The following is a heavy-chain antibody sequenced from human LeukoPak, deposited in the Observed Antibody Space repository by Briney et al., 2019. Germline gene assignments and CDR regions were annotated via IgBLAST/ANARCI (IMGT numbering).Heavy chain of an antibody. V-gene: IGHV3-23*01. CDR1: GFTFSSYA. CDR2: ISGSGDST. J-gene: IGHJ4*02. Sequence: PGGSLRLYCAASGFTFSSYAMGWVRQAPGKGPEWVSIISGSGDSTHYADSVKGRFIISRDNSRNTVYVQMNSLRAEDTGVYYCAKESPSFDYWGQGTLVTVSS. CDR3: AKESPSFDY.